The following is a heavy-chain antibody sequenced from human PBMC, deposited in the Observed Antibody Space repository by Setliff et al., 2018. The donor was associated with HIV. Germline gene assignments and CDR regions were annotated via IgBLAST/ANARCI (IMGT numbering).Heavy chain of an antibody. CDR3: ARLTSDYYDSSGSSGENDF. V-gene: IGHV1-69*10. Sequence: SVKVSCKSSGDTFSTYVFTWVRQAPGQGLEWMGGVTPILHTTNYAQKFQGRVTITADISTRTAYMELRSLRSDDTAVYYCARLTSDYYDSSGSSGENDFWGQGTLVTVS. CDR1: GDTFSTYV. J-gene: IGHJ4*02. CDR2: VTPILHTT. D-gene: IGHD3-22*01.